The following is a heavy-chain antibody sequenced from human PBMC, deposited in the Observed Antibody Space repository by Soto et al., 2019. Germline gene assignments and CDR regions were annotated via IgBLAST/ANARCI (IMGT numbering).Heavy chain of an antibody. D-gene: IGHD3-3*01. V-gene: IGHV1-69*13. J-gene: IGHJ6*02. CDR3: ARRMTYYDFWSGQPHLEYYYYGMDV. CDR1: GGTFSSYA. CDR2: IIPIFGTA. Sequence: SVKVSCKASGGTFSSYAISWVRQAPGQGLEWMGGIIPIFGTANYAQKFQGRVTITADESTSTAYMELSSLRSEDTAVYYCARRMTYYDFWSGQPHLEYYYYGMDVWGQGTTVTVSS.